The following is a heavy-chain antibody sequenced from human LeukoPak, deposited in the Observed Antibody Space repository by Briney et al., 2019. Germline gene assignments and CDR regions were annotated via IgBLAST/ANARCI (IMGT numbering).Heavy chain of an antibody. Sequence: PSETLSLTCTVSGYSISSGYYWSWIRQPPGKGLEWIGEINHSGSTNYNPSLKSRVTISVDTSKNQFSLKLSSVTAADTAVYYCARVMTTVTTAWYYYMDVWGKGTTVTVSS. D-gene: IGHD4-17*01. CDR2: INHSGST. CDR3: ARVMTTVTTAWYYYMDV. V-gene: IGHV4-38-2*02. CDR1: GYSISSGYY. J-gene: IGHJ6*03.